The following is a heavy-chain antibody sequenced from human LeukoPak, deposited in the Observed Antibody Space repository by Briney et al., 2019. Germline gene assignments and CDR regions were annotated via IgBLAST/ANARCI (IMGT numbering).Heavy chain of an antibody. J-gene: IGHJ4*02. V-gene: IGHV4-30-2*01. CDR1: GGSISSGGYS. Sequence: SETLSLTCAVSGGSISSGGYSWSWIRQPPGKGLEWIGYIYHSGSTYYNPSLKSRVTISVDRSKNQFSLKLSSVTAADTAVYYCAREAMTTVTTFDYWGQGTLVTVSS. D-gene: IGHD4-17*01. CDR3: AREAMTTVTTFDY. CDR2: IYHSGST.